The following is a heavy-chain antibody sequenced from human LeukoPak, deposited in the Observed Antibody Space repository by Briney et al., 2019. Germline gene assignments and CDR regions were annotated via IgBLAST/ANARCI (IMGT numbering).Heavy chain of an antibody. D-gene: IGHD3-22*01. CDR1: GFTFSTYW. V-gene: IGHV3-7*01. J-gene: IGHJ4*02. Sequence: PGGSLRLSCAASGFTFSTYWMSWVRQAPGKGLEWVANIREDGSEKYYGDSVKGRFTISRDNAKNSLYLQMNSLRAEDTAVYYCARDSSGYQWGQGTLVTVSS. CDR3: ARDSSGYQ. CDR2: IREDGSEK.